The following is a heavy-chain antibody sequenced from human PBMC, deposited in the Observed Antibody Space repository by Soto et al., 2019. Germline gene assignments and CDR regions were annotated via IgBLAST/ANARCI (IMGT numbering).Heavy chain of an antibody. CDR3: ARDKRPNYDFWSGSGVYYYYYGMDV. V-gene: IGHV1-69*01. CDR2: IIPIFGTA. CDR1: GGTFSSYA. Sequence: QVQLVQSGAEVKKPGSSVKVSCKASGGTFSSYAISWVRQAPGQGLEWMGGIIPIFGTANYAQKFQGRVTITADEATRTAYMELSSLRSEDTAVYYCARDKRPNYDFWSGSGVYYYYYGMDVWGQGTTVTVSS. D-gene: IGHD3-3*01. J-gene: IGHJ6*02.